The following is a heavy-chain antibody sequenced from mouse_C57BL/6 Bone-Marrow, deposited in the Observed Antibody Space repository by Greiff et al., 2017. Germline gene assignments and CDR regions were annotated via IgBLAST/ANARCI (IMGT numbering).Heavy chain of an antibody. CDR2: IYPRDDST. Sequence: VQLQQSGPELVKPGASVKLSCKASGYTFTSYDINWVKQRPGPGLEWIGWIYPRDDSTKYNEKFKDKDTLTVDTSSSTAYMERHSLTSEDSAVYFCARIEFDGSSGDGYFDVWGTGTTVTVSS. CDR1: GYTFTSYD. V-gene: IGHV1-85*01. CDR3: ARIEFDGSSGDGYFDV. D-gene: IGHD1-1*01. J-gene: IGHJ1*03.